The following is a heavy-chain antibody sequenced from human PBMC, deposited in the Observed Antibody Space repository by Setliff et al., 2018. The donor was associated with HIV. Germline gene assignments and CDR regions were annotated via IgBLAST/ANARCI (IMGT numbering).Heavy chain of an antibody. V-gene: IGHV4-59*13. CDR1: GGFIGTYY. Sequence: SETLSLTCTVSGGFIGTYYWSWIRQSPGKGLEWIGSVYYTGSTNYNPSLESRVTMSVDTSKSQFSLRLMSLTAADTAIYYCARGRVTLNGVAAGHHYMDVWGKGNTVTVSS. D-gene: IGHD3-3*01. CDR3: ARGRVTLNGVAAGHHYMDV. CDR2: VYYTGST. J-gene: IGHJ6*03.